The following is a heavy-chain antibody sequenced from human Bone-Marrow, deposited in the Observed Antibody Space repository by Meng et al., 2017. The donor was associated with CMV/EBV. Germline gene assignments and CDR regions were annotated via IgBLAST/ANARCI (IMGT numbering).Heavy chain of an antibody. Sequence: GESLKISCSASGFTFSSYGMHWVRQAPGKGLEWVAFIRYDGSYKYYADSVKGRFTFSRDNSKNTLYLQMNRLRPEDTAVYYCAKDTGYLCGYFDYWGQGTLVTVSS. CDR1: GFTFSSYG. V-gene: IGHV3-30*02. CDR3: AKDTGYLCGYFDY. J-gene: IGHJ4*02. CDR2: IRYDGSYK. D-gene: IGHD3-9*01.